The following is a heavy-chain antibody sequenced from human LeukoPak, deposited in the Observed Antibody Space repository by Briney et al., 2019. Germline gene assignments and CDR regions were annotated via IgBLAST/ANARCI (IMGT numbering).Heavy chain of an antibody. CDR2: IYYSGST. D-gene: IGHD2-2*02. V-gene: IGHV4-39*01. CDR1: GGFISSSSYY. J-gene: IGHJ3*02. CDR3: ARTINTLGYCSSTSCYTAFDI. Sequence: ETLSLTCTVSGGFISSSSYYWGWIRQPPGKGLEWIGSIYYSGSTYYNPSLKSRVTISVDTSKNQFSLKLSSVTAADTAVYYCARTINTLGYCSSTSCYTAFDIWGQGTMVTVSS.